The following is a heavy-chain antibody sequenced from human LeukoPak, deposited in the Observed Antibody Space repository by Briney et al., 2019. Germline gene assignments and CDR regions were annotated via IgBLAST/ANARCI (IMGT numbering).Heavy chain of an antibody. CDR3: ARNYYDGRGYPKFDY. V-gene: IGHV1-18*01. CDR2: ISTYNGNT. CDR1: GDTFTSYG. D-gene: IGHD3-22*01. J-gene: IGHJ4*02. Sequence: ASVKVSCKASGDTFTSYGFSWVRQAPGRGLEWMGWISTYNGNTNYAQKLQGRVTLTTDTSTYTAYMELRSLRSDDTAVYYCARNYYDGRGYPKFDYWGQGTLVTVSS.